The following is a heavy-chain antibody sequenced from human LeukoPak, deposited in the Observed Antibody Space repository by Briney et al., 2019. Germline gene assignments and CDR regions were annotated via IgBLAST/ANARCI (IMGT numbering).Heavy chain of an antibody. D-gene: IGHD2-21*02. CDR3: ARDYCGGDCPLDY. V-gene: IGHV3-30*19. J-gene: IGHJ4*02. Sequence: GGSLRLSCAASGFTFSSYGMHWVRQAPGEGLEWVAVISHDGSNKYYADSVKGRFTISRDNSKNTLYLQMNSLRAEDTAVYYCARDYCGGDCPLDYWGQGTLVTVSS. CDR1: GFTFSSYG. CDR2: ISHDGSNK.